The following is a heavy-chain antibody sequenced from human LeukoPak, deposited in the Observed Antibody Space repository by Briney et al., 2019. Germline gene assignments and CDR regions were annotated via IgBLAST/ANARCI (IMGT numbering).Heavy chain of an antibody. J-gene: IGHJ4*02. Sequence: SETLSLTCTVSGGSINSYYWSWIRQPPGKGLEWIGYIYYSGSTNYNPSLKSRVTISVDTSKNQFSLKLSSVTAADTAVYYCARGSARWELLNWGQGTLVTVSS. D-gene: IGHD1-26*01. CDR3: ARGSARWELLN. CDR2: IYYSGST. CDR1: GGSINSYY. V-gene: IGHV4-59*08.